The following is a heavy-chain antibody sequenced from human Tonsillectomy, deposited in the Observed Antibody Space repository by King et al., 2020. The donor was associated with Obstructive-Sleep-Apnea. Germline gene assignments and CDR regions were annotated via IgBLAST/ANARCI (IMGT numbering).Heavy chain of an antibody. CDR3: ATGGPDAFDF. V-gene: IGHV3-48*04. D-gene: IGHD3-16*01. J-gene: IGHJ3*01. CDR1: GLTFSSYS. Sequence: VQLVESGGGLVQPGGSLRLSCAASGLTFSSYSMNWVRQAPGKGREWGSYISSSISTIYYADSVKGRFTISRDNAKNSLYLQMNSLRAEDTAVYYCATGGPDAFDFWGRGTMVTVSS. CDR2: ISSSISTI.